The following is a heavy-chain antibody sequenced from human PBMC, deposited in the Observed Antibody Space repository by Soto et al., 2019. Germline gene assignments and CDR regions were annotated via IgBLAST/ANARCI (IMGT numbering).Heavy chain of an antibody. CDR2: ISSDVSST. CDR1: GFTFSSYW. D-gene: IGHD1-1*01. CDR3: ARGIGYSAQDS. Sequence: GGSLRLSCAASGFTFSSYWMHWVRQAPGKGLVWVSRISSDVSSTSYADSVKGRFTISRDNAKNTLYLQMDSLRAEDTAVYYCARGIGYSAQDSWGQGTLVTVS. J-gene: IGHJ4*02. V-gene: IGHV3-74*01.